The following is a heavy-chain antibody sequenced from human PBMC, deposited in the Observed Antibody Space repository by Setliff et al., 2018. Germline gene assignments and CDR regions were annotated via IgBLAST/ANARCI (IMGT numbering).Heavy chain of an antibody. V-gene: IGHV3-33*01. CDR1: GFTFKNYG. Sequence: GGSLRLSCVASGFTFKNYGMHWVRQAPGKGLEWVAVIWYDGNNKDHADSVKGRFTISRDNSKNTLYLQMSSLRAEDTAVYFCARIFLYGTSWYFDNWGQGTLVTVSS. J-gene: IGHJ4*02. CDR2: IWYDGNNK. D-gene: IGHD3-3*01. CDR3: ARIFLYGTSWYFDN.